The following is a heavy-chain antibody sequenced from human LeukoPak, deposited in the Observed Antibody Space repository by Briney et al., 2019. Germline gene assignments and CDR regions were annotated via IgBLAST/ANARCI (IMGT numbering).Heavy chain of an antibody. CDR1: GGSVSSGSYY. Sequence: SETLSLTCTVSGGSVSSGSYYWGWIRQPPGKGLEWIVSIYYSGSTYYNPSLKSRVTISVDTSKNQFSLKLSSVTAADTAVYYCARLPYSGSYGPEPERIDYWGQGTLVTVSS. CDR3: ARLPYSGSYGPEPERIDY. J-gene: IGHJ4*02. V-gene: IGHV4-39*01. CDR2: IYYSGST. D-gene: IGHD1-26*01.